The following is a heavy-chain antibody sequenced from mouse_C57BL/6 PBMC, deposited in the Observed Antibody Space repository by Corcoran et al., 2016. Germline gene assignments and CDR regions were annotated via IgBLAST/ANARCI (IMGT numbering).Heavy chain of an antibody. CDR2: IDPEDGDT. Sequence: EVQLQQSGAELVRPGASVKLSCTASGFNIKDYYMHWVKQRPEQGLEWIGRIDPEDGDTEYAPKFQGKATMTADTSSNPAYLQRSSLTAEDTAVYYCTSDGYCFDYWGQGTTLTVSS. CDR1: GFNIKDYY. V-gene: IGHV14-1*01. J-gene: IGHJ2*01. CDR3: TSDGYCFDY. D-gene: IGHD2-3*01.